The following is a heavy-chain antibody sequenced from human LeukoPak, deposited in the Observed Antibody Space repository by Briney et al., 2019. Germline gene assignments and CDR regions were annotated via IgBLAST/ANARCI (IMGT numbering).Heavy chain of an antibody. CDR3: TRETRGYYDFWSGYSGSYYMDV. D-gene: IGHD3-3*01. Sequence: GGSLRLSCTASGFTFCDYAMSWVRQAPGQGLESVGFIRGKAYGGTTEYAASVKGRFTISRDDSKSIAYLQMNSLKTEDTAVYYCTRETRGYYDFWSGYSGSYYMDVWGKGTTVTVSS. CDR1: GFTFCDYA. V-gene: IGHV3-49*04. J-gene: IGHJ6*03. CDR2: IRGKAYGGTT.